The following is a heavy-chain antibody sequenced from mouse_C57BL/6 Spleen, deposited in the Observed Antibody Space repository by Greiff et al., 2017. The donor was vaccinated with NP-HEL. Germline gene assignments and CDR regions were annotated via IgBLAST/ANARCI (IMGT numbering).Heavy chain of an antibody. V-gene: IGHV7-3*01. CDR1: GFTFTDYY. D-gene: IGHD1-1*01. CDR3: ARWGTTVVARYFDV. J-gene: IGHJ1*03. CDR2: IRNKANGYTT. Sequence: EVQLVESGGGLVQPGGSLSLSCAASGFTFTDYYMSWVRQPPGKALEWLGFIRNKANGYTTEYSASVKGRFTISRDNSQSILYLQMNALRAEDSATYYCARWGTTVVARYFDVWGTGTTVTVSS.